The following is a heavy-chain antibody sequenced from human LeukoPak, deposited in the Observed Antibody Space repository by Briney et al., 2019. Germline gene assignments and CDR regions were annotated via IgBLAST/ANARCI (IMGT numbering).Heavy chain of an antibody. J-gene: IGHJ6*02. Sequence: GASVKVSCKVSGYTLTGLSMHWVRQAPGKGLGWMGGFDPEDGETIYAQKFQGRVTMTEDTSTDTAYMELSSLRSEDTAVYYCATDPRTKHDYGDYVNYYYYGMDVWGQGTTVTVSS. CDR1: GYTLTGLS. V-gene: IGHV1-24*01. D-gene: IGHD4-17*01. CDR2: FDPEDGET. CDR3: ATDPRTKHDYGDYVNYYYYGMDV.